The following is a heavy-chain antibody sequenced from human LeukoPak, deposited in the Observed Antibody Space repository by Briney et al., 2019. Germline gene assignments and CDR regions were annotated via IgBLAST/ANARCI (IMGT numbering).Heavy chain of an antibody. D-gene: IGHD5-18*01. CDR2: INTKGST. J-gene: IGHJ4*02. CDR3: ARTKREYSYGYYF. CDR1: GGSFTNYY. V-gene: IGHV4-4*07. Sequence: PSETLSLTCTVSGGSFTNYYWSWIRQPAGEGLEWIGHINTKGSTSSNPSLKSPVIMSVDTSKNQFSLKLTSVTGADTAVYYCARTKREYSYGYYFWGQGTLVTVSS.